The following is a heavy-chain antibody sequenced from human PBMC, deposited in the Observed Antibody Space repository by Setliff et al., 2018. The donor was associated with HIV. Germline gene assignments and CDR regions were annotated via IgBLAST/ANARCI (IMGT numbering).Heavy chain of an antibody. CDR2: IIPKSGET. V-gene: IGHV1-2*02. J-gene: IGHJ4*02. D-gene: IGHD3-3*01. CDR1: GYTFTAHH. CDR3: ARVVDRDYDFWSAYEY. Sequence: ASVKVSCKSSGYTFTAHHIHWVRQAPGQGPEWMGWIIPKSGETSYAEKFRGRVTMTRDTSLSTACMELSWLTSDDTAVYYCARVVDRDYDFWSAYEYWGQGTMGTAPQ.